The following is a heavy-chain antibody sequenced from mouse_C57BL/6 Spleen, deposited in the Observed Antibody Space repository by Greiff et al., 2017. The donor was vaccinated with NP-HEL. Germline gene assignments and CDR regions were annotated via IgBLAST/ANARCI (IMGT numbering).Heavy chain of an antibody. V-gene: IGHV14-2*01. J-gene: IGHJ2*01. CDR2: IDPEDGET. CDR1: GFNIKDYY. Sequence: VQLKESGAELVKPGASVKLSCTASGFNIKDYYMHWVKQRTEQGLEWIGRIDPEDGETKYAPKFQGKATITADKSANTAYLQLSSLTSEDTAVYYCAQAYYSNYYFDYWGQGTTLTVSS. D-gene: IGHD2-5*01. CDR3: AQAYYSNYYFDY.